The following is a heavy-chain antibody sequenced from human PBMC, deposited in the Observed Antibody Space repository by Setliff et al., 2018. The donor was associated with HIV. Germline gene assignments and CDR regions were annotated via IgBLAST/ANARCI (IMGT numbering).Heavy chain of an antibody. CDR3: AGYCTGGGTCGAFEI. J-gene: IGHJ3*02. CDR2: ITPIFGTP. Sequence: SVKVSCKASGGTFSSYALSWVRQAPGQGLGWMGGITPIFGTPNYAQKFQVRVTMTADESTSTAYMELSSLRTEDTAVYYCAGYCTGGGTCGAFEIWGQGTTVTVSS. V-gene: IGHV1-69*13. D-gene: IGHD2-8*02. CDR1: GGTFSSYA.